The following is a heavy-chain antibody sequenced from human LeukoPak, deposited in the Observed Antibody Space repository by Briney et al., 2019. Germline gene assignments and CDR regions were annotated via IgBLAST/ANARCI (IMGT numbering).Heavy chain of an antibody. Sequence: LQPLSRTRPVSGRSITSAGYYWNGMRQPPRKVLEWIGYIYYSGSTYYKLALKSRVTISVDTSKNQFSLKLSSVTAADTAVYYCARGADYGDYIDYWGQGTLVTVSS. CDR3: ARGADYGDYIDY. J-gene: IGHJ4*02. CDR2: IYYSGST. V-gene: IGHV4-30-4*01. CDR1: GRSITSAGYY. D-gene: IGHD4-17*01.